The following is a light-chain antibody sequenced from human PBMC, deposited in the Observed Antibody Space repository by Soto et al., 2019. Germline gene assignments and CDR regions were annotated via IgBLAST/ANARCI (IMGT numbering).Light chain of an antibody. CDR1: QSVGSK. J-gene: IGKJ4*01. Sequence: EVVMTQSPATLSVSPGERATLSCRASQSVGSKLSGYQQKPGQAPRILIFDASTSATSIPARFSGSGSGTDFTLFISSLQSEDFAVYYCQQYSNWPPLTFGGGTTVEI. CDR2: DAS. CDR3: QQYSNWPPLT. V-gene: IGKV3-15*01.